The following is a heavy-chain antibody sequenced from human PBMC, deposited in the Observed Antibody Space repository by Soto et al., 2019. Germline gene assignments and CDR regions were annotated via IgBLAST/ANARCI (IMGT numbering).Heavy chain of an antibody. CDR1: GGSVSSGSYY. Sequence: PSETLSLTCTVSGGSVSSGSYYWSWIRQPPGKGLEWIGYIYYSGSTNYNPSLKSRVTISVDTSKNQFSLKLSPVTAADTAVYYCARGRYSSSWYREFDYWGQGTLVTVSS. CDR3: ARGRYSSSWYREFDY. D-gene: IGHD6-13*01. J-gene: IGHJ4*02. V-gene: IGHV4-61*01. CDR2: IYYSGST.